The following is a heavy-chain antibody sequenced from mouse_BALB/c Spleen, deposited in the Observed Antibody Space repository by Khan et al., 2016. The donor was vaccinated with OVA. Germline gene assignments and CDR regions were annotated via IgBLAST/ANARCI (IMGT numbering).Heavy chain of an antibody. J-gene: IGHJ2*01. V-gene: IGHV14-3*02. Sequence: IQLQQSGAELAKPGASVKLSCTASGFNINDNYMHWVKQRPEQGLEWIGRIDPANGNTEYDPKFQGKAPLTADTSSNTAYLQLSSLTSEDTAVYYYGRRTRGYWGQGTTLTVSS. CDR2: IDPANGNT. CDR1: GFNINDNY. CDR3: GRRTRGY.